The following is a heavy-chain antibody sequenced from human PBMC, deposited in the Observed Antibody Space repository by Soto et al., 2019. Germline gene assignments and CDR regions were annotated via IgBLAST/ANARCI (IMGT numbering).Heavy chain of an antibody. V-gene: IGHV3-33*01. Sequence: QVQLVESGGGVVQPGRSLRLSCEASGFSFSSHGMHWDRQAPGKGLEWVAVIWYDGSNKYYADSVKGRCTISRDNSKGMLYLQMDSLRVEDTAVYYCARGYSYCSGGSCYLDYWGQGTLVTVSS. D-gene: IGHD2-15*01. CDR1: GFSFSSHG. J-gene: IGHJ4*02. CDR2: IWYDGSNK. CDR3: ARGYSYCSGGSCYLDY.